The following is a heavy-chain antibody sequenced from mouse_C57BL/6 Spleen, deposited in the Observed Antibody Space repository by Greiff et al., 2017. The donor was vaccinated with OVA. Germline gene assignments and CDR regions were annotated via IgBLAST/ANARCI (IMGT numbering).Heavy chain of an antibody. CDR1: GYSFTDYN. CDR3: ARGNYYGSSYPHFDY. J-gene: IGHJ2*01. Sequence: RVEPGASVKISCKASGYSFTDYNMNWVKQSNGKSLEWIGVINPNYGTTSYNQKFKGKATLTVDQSSSTAYMQLNSLTSEDSAVYYCARGNYYGSSYPHFDYWGQGTTLTVSS. V-gene: IGHV1-39*01. D-gene: IGHD1-1*01. CDR2: INPNYGTT.